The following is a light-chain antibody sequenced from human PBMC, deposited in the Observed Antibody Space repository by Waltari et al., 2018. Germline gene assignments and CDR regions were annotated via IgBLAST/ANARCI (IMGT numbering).Light chain of an antibody. V-gene: IGKV1-33*01. CDR1: QDIKKY. CDR2: DAS. J-gene: IGKJ4*01. CDR3: QQSYNTPLT. Sequence: DIQMTQSPFSLSASVGDRVTITCQAGQDIKKYLNWFQQKPGKAPNLLIYDASSLEAGVPSRFTGSGSGTDFTLTISSLQPEDIATYYCQQSYNTPLTFGGGTRVYIK.